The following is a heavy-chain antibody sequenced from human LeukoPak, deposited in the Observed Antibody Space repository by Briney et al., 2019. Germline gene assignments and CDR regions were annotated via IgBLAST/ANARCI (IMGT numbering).Heavy chain of an antibody. Sequence: SETLSLTCTVSGGSISSSRYYWGWIRQPPGKGLEWIGSIYYSGSTYNNPSLKSRVTISLDTSKNQFSLKLNSVTAADTAVYYCARDRGSGWYLYYFDSWGQGTLVTVSS. J-gene: IGHJ4*02. CDR3: ARDRGSGWYLYYFDS. D-gene: IGHD6-13*01. V-gene: IGHV4-39*07. CDR2: IYYSGST. CDR1: GGSISSSRYY.